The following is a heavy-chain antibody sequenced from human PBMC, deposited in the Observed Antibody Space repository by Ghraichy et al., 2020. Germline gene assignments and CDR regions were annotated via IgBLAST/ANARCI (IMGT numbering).Heavy chain of an antibody. Sequence: SETLSLTCTVSGGSISSYYWSWIRQPAGKGLEWIGRIYTSGSTNYNPSLKSRVTMSVDTSKNQFSLKLSSVTVADTAVYYCARSSSLWEYFDYWGQGTLVTVSS. CDR3: ARSSSLWEYFDY. D-gene: IGHD2/OR15-2a*01. V-gene: IGHV4-4*07. J-gene: IGHJ4*02. CDR1: GGSISSYY. CDR2: IYTSGST.